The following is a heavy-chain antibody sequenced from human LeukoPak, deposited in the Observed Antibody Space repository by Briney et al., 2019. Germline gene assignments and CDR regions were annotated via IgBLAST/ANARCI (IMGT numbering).Heavy chain of an antibody. CDR3: AREGGYDSSTFDY. D-gene: IGHD5-12*01. CDR1: GYTFTGYY. Sequence: ASVKVSCKASGYTFTGYYVHWLRQAPGQGLEWMGWINGNSGGTKYAQKFQGRVTMTRDTSISTAYMELSRLRSDDTAVYYCAREGGYDSSTFDYWGQGTLVTVSS. CDR2: INGNSGGT. V-gene: IGHV1-2*02. J-gene: IGHJ4*02.